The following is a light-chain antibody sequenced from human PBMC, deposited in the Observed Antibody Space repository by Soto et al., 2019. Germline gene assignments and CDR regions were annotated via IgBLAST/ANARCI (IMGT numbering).Light chain of an antibody. CDR2: DAS. CDR1: QSVSRY. V-gene: IGKV3-11*01. CDR3: QQRSNWTIT. J-gene: IGKJ5*01. Sequence: EIVLTQSPATLSVSPGERATLSCRASQSVSRYLAWYQQKPGQAPRLLIYDASNRATGIPARFSGSGSGTDFTLTISSLEHEDFAVYDCQQRSNWTITFGQGTRLEIK.